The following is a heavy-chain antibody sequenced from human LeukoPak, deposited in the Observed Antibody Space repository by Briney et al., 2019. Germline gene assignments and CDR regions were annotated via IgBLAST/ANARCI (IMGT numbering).Heavy chain of an antibody. Sequence: PSETLSLTCAVYGGSFSGYYWSWIRQPPGKGLEWIGEINHSGSTNYNPSPKSRVTISVDTSKNQFSLKLNSVTAADTAVYYCAGRARTYFDYWGQGTLVTVSS. V-gene: IGHV4-34*01. D-gene: IGHD1/OR15-1a*01. CDR2: INHSGST. J-gene: IGHJ4*02. CDR3: AGRARTYFDY. CDR1: GGSFSGYY.